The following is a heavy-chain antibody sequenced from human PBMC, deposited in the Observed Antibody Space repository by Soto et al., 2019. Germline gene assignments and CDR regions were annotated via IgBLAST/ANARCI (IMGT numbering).Heavy chain of an antibody. Sequence: SDTLSLTCTVIGGSISSVGYYWSWIRQHPGKGLEWIGSSYYSGSTYYNPSLKSRVTTSVDTSKSQFSLKLCSVTAAGTAVYFWARGVLHWGQSTLVTVSS. CDR2: SYYSGST. CDR1: GGSISSVGYY. J-gene: IGHJ4*02. D-gene: IGHD2-15*01. CDR3: ARGVLH. V-gene: IGHV4-31*03.